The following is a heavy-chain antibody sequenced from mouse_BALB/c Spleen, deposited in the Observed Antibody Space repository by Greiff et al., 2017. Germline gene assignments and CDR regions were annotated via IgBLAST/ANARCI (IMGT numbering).Heavy chain of an antibody. CDR3: ARHAEVHWYFDV. CDR1: GFTFSSYG. CDR2: ISSGGSYT. V-gene: IGHV5-6*02. J-gene: IGHJ1*01. D-gene: IGHD6-5*01. Sequence: EVKLVESGGDLVKPGGSLKLSCAASGFTFSSYGMSWVRQTPDKRLEWVATISSGGSYTYYPDSVKGRFTISRDNAKNTLYLQMSSLKSEDTAMYYCARHAEVHWYFDVWGAGTTVTVSS.